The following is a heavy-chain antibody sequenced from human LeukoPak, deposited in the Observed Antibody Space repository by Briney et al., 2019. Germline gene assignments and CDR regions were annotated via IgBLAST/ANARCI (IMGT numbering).Heavy chain of an antibody. CDR1: GDSVSSNSAA. CDR2: TYYRSKLYN. D-gene: IGHD6-6*01. V-gene: IGHV6-1*01. J-gene: IGHJ3*02. CDR3: ARVKAARPGNDAFDI. Sequence: SQTLSLTCAISGDSVSSNSAAWNWIRQSPSRGLEWLGRTYYRSKLYNDYAVSVKSRITINPDTSKNQFSLQLSSVTAADMAVYYCARVKAARPGNDAFDIWGQGTMVTVSS.